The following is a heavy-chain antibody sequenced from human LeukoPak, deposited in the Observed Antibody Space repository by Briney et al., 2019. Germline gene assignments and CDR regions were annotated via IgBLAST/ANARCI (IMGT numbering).Heavy chain of an antibody. D-gene: IGHD3-10*01. CDR3: ARGWFGELLPDY. J-gene: IGHJ4*02. V-gene: IGHV1-8*01. CDR2: MNPNSGNT. CDR1: GYTFTSYD. Sequence: ASVKVSCKASGYTFTSYDINWVRQATGQGLEWMGWMNPNSGNTGYAQKFQGRVTMTRDTSISTAYMELSSLRSEDTAAYYCARGWFGELLPDYWGQGTLVTVSS.